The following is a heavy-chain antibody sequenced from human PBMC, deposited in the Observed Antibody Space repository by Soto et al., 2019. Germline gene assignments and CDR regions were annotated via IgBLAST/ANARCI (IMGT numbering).Heavy chain of an antibody. CDR1: GGSFSGYY. D-gene: IGHD6-6*01. Sequence: SETLSLTCAVYGGSFSGYYWSWIRQPPGKGLEWIGEINHSGSTNYNPSLKSRVTISVDTSKNQFSLKLSSVTAADTAVYYCAKMVHWQLVPIYYFDYWGQGTLVTVSS. CDR3: AKMVHWQLVPIYYFDY. CDR2: INHSGST. V-gene: IGHV4-34*01. J-gene: IGHJ4*02.